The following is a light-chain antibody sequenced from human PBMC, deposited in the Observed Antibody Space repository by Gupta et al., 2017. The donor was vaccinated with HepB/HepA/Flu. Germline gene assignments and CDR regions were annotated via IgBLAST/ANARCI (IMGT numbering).Light chain of an antibody. Sequence: LLPLSPRTLSLSPGERPTLSCRPSQSFRNPYLAWYQQKPGQAPRLLIYTVSDRATGIPDRFSGSGSGTDFTLTISRLEREDLAVYYCQEYESLPFTFGPGTKVDIK. V-gene: IGKV3-20*01. CDR1: QSFRNPY. J-gene: IGKJ3*01. CDR2: TVS. CDR3: QEYESLPFT.